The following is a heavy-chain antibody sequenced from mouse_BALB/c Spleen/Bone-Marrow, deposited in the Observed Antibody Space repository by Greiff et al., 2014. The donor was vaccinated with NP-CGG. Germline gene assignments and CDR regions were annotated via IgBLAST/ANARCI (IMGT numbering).Heavy chain of an antibody. CDR3: ARNWDWVFAY. J-gene: IGHJ3*01. Sequence: VQLKQSGTVLARPGASLGMSCKASGYTFTNYWINWIKQRPGQGLEWIGAIYPGNNDAKYTQKFKAKAKLTAVTSTSTADMELSSLTNEDSAVYYCARNWDWVFAYWGQGTLVTVAA. CDR2: IYPGNNDA. D-gene: IGHD4-1*01. CDR1: GYTFTNYW. V-gene: IGHV1-5*01.